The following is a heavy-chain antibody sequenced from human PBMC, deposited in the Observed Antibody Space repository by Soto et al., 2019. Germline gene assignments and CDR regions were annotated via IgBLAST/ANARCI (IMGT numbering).Heavy chain of an antibody. CDR1: GDSVTTNAAA. CDR2: TYYRAQWFS. D-gene: IGHD3-22*01. CDR3: ARDDREIRSGDY. Sequence: PSQTLSLTCAISGDSVTTNAAAWNWIRLSPSRGLEWLGRTYYRAQWFSEYALSVDGRISIRADISKNEHSLDLNSVTPQDTAVYYCARDDREIRSGDYWGQGTLVTVSS. V-gene: IGHV6-1*01. J-gene: IGHJ4*02.